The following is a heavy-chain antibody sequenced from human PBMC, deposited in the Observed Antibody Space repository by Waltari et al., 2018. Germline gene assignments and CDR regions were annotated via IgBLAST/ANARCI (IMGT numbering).Heavy chain of an antibody. Sequence: QVQLVQSGAEVKKPGSSVTVSCKASGGTFTNSVITWRRQAPGQGLEWMGRIVPVFGTTNYAQKLQGRVTITADKSTSTAYMGLSSLRSEDTAVYYCARTYDSNGYYTDYYMDVWGEGTTVTISS. CDR3: ARTYDSNGYYTDYYMDV. CDR1: GGTFTNSV. D-gene: IGHD3-22*01. V-gene: IGHV1-69*13. CDR2: IVPVFGTT. J-gene: IGHJ6*03.